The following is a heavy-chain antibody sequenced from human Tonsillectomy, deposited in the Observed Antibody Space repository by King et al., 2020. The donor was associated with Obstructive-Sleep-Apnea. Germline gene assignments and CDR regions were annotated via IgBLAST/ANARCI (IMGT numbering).Heavy chain of an antibody. V-gene: IGHV4-31*03. CDR1: GGSISSADYY. CDR3: ARGEETYYSDY. Sequence: QLQESGPGLVKPSQTLSLTCIVSGGSISSADYYWSWIRQHPGKGLEWIGYIYYSGSTYYSPSFRSRVMLSIDTSKNQFSLKLSSVTAADTAVYYCARGEETYYSDYWATESWSPSPQ. CDR2: IYYSGST. J-gene: IGHJ4*01.